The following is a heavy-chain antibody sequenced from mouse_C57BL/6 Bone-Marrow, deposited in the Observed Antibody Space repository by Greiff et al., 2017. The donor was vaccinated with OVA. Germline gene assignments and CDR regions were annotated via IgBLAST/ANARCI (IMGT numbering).Heavy chain of an antibody. CDR3: ARGPYYYGSSYDFDY. CDR1: GYTFTSYW. J-gene: IGHJ2*01. CDR2: INPSNGGT. D-gene: IGHD1-1*01. Sequence: VQLQQPGTELVKPGASVKLSCKASGYTFTSYWMHWVKQRPGQGLEWIGNINPSNGGTNYDEKFKSKATLTVDKSSSTAYMQLSSLTSEDSAVYYCARGPYYYGSSYDFDYWGQGTTLTVSS. V-gene: IGHV1-53*01.